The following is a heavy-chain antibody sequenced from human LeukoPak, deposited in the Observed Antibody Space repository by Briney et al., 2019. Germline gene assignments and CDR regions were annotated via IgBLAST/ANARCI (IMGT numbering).Heavy chain of an antibody. J-gene: IGHJ4*02. CDR1: GLTFSMPP. CDR2: IQNDGNSK. Sequence: GGSLRLSCAASGLTFSMPPMDWVREAPGKGLEWVAFIQNDGNSKNYADSVKGRFTISRDNAKNSLYLQMNSLRAEDTAVYYCARWVVVVYYFDYWGQGTLVTVSS. D-gene: IGHD2-15*01. V-gene: IGHV3-33*05. CDR3: ARWVVVVYYFDY.